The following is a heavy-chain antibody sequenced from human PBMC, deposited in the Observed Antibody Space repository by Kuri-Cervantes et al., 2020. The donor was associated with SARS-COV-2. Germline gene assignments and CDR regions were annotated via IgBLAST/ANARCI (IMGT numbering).Heavy chain of an antibody. D-gene: IGHD1-26*01. Sequence: GESLKISCAASGFTFSSYSMHWVRQAPGKGLEWVAVISYDGNNKYYADSVKGRFTISRDNSKNTLYLQMNSLRAEDTAVYYCARRSGSYYSYYFDYWGQGTLVTVSS. V-gene: IGHV3-30-3*01. J-gene: IGHJ4*02. CDR2: ISYDGNNK. CDR3: ARRSGSYYSYYFDY. CDR1: GFTFSSYS.